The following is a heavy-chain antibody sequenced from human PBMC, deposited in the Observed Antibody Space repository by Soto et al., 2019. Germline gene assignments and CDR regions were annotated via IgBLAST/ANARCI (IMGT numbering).Heavy chain of an antibody. CDR1: GGTLSRYT. J-gene: IGHJ4*02. V-gene: IGHV1-69*08. Sequence: QVQLVQSGAEVKKPGSSGKVSCKASGGTLSRYTFSWVRQAPGQRLGWMGRVIPNLGVTNYAKKFQGRFTIVVDTSTSTAYMELNSLRYEDTAVYYCARDKGYCSDTSCPDFDYWGQGTLVTVSS. CDR2: VIPNLGVT. CDR3: ARDKGYCSDTSCPDFDY. D-gene: IGHD2-15*01.